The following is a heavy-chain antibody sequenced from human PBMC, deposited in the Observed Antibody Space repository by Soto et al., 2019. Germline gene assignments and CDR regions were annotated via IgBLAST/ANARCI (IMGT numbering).Heavy chain of an antibody. CDR1: GYTFTAYY. CDR2: INPNSGGT. V-gene: IGHV1-2*02. Sequence: QVQLVQSGAEVKKPGASVKVSCKASGYTFTAYYMHWLRQAPGQGLEWMGWINPNSGGTNYAQRFQGRVTVTNDTSLSTTYMELSSVGSDDTAVYYCARGDFDRSGNYNAGWFAPWGQGTLVTVSS. J-gene: IGHJ5*02. CDR3: ARGDFDRSGNYNAGWFAP. D-gene: IGHD3-22*01.